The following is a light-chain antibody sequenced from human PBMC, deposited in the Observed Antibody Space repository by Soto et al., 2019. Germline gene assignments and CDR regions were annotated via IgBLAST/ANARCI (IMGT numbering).Light chain of an antibody. CDR3: AASDDSLSGVV. J-gene: IGLJ2*01. Sequence: QSVLTQPTSASGTPGQRVTISCSGSSSNIGSNYVYWYQQLPGTAPKLLIYRNNQRPSGVPDRFSGSKSGTSASLAISGLRSEDEADYYCAASDDSLSGVVFGGGTKLTVL. V-gene: IGLV1-47*01. CDR1: SSNIGSNY. CDR2: RNN.